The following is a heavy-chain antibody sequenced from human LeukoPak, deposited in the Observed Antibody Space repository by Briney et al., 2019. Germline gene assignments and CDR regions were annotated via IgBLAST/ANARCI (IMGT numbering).Heavy chain of an antibody. CDR1: GFTFSSYA. CDR3: ATALYGSSWYRGPYFDY. D-gene: IGHD6-13*01. J-gene: IGHJ4*02. Sequence: GGSLRLSCAASGFTFSSYAMSWVRQAPGKGLEWVSTLSGSGGSTYYADSVKGRSIISRDNSKNTLYVQMSSLRAEDTAVYYCATALYGSSWYRGPYFDYWGQGTLVTVSP. CDR2: LSGSGGST. V-gene: IGHV3-23*01.